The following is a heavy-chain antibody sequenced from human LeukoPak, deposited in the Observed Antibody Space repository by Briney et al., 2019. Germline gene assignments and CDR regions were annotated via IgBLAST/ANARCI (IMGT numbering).Heavy chain of an antibody. Sequence: GGSLLLCCAAPGFPFSSYAMSGGRPAPGKGLGGVSAISGSGGSRYYADSVKGRFTISRDNSKSTPFLQMNSMRVENTDMYYCAKRTDNWNIGGPFDYWGRGTLVTVSS. CDR3: AKRTDNWNIGGPFDY. D-gene: IGHD1/OR15-1a*01. CDR1: GFPFSSYA. CDR2: ISGSGGSR. V-gene: IGHV3-23*01. J-gene: IGHJ4*02.